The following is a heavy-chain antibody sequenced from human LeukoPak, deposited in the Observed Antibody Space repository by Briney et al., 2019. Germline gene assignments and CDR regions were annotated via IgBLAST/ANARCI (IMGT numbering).Heavy chain of an antibody. CDR1: GASISSYY. CDR2: IYYSGST. V-gene: IGHV4-59*01. Sequence: SETLSLTCSVSGASISSYYWSWIRQSPGKGLEWIGYIYYSGSTNYNPSLKSRVTISVDTSKNQFSLKLSSVTAADTAVYYCARVAVAAREYFDYWGQGTLVTVSS. CDR3: ARVAVAAREYFDY. D-gene: IGHD6-19*01. J-gene: IGHJ4*02.